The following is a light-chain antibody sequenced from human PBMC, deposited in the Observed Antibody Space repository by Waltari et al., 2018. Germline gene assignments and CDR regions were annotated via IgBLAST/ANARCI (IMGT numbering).Light chain of an antibody. CDR3: QQTYTVPRS. J-gene: IGKJ2*01. V-gene: IGKV1-39*01. CDR2: ASS. CDR1: QSVRNY. Sequence: TFRASQSVRNYLTWFQQKPGEAPKLLIHASSSLGWGVPSRFSGSGCETDFTLTIAGLQREDVGTYYCQQTYTVPRSFGQGTKVE.